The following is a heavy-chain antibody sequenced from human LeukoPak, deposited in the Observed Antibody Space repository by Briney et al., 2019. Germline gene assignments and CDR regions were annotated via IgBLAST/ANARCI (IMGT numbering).Heavy chain of an antibody. Sequence: VSVKVSCKASGYTFTSYDINWVRQATGQGLEWMGWMNPNSGNTGYAQKFQGRVTMTRNASISTAYMELSSLRSEDTAVYYCARGYYYYYYMDVWGKGTTVTVSS. V-gene: IGHV1-8*01. CDR1: GYTFTSYD. CDR2: MNPNSGNT. CDR3: ARGYYYYYYMDV. J-gene: IGHJ6*03.